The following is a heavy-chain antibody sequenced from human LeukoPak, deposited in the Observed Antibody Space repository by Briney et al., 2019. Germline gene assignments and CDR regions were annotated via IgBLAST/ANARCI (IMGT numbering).Heavy chain of an antibody. CDR1: GGSISNDSYY. Sequence: SETLSLTCTVSGGSISNDSYYWSWIRQPAGKGLEWIGRIYISGSTNYNPSLKSRVTISVDKSKNHFSLKLSSVTAADTAVYYCARVRMSSGYFAGFDYWGQGTLVTVSS. D-gene: IGHD3-22*01. J-gene: IGHJ4*02. CDR3: ARVRMSSGYFAGFDY. V-gene: IGHV4-61*02. CDR2: IYISGST.